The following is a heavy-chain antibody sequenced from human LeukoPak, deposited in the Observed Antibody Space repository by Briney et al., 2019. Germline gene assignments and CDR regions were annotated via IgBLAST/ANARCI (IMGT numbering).Heavy chain of an antibody. D-gene: IGHD6-13*01. CDR1: GFTVSSNY. V-gene: IGHV3-53*01. CDR3: ARDLAAGGTYPHY. J-gene: IGHJ4*02. Sequence: GGSLRLSCAASGFTVSSNYMSWVRQAPGEGPEGVSVIYSDGSTYYADSVKGRFTISRDTSKNTLYLQMNSLRTEDTAVYYCARDLAAGGTYPHYWGQGTLVSVSS. CDR2: IYSDGST.